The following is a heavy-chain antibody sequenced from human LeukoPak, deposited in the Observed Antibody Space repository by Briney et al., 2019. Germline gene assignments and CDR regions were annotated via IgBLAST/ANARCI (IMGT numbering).Heavy chain of an antibody. CDR3: ARGHSHDSSGYYK. D-gene: IGHD3-22*01. CDR1: GGSFSGYY. J-gene: IGHJ4*02. CDR2: INHSGST. Sequence: SDTLSLTCAVYGGSFSGYYWSWIRQPPGKGLEWIGEINHSGSTNYNPSLKSRVTMSVDTSKNQFSLKLSSVTAADTAVYYCARGHSHDSSGYYKWGQGTLVTVSS. V-gene: IGHV4-34*01.